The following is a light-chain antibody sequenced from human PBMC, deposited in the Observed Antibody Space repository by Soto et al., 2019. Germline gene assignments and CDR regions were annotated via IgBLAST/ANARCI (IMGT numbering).Light chain of an antibody. CDR3: QQYNIWRPIS. Sequence: EIVMTQSPATLSVSPGSRSALSWMAIQSISNKLAWYQHKPGQAPPLLLYDTSTRVAGIPARFTGSGSGTDFTLTTSSLQPEDFAVYYCQQYNIWRPISFGQGTKLDIK. V-gene: IGKV3-15*01. J-gene: IGKJ5*01. CDR2: DTS. CDR1: QSISNK.